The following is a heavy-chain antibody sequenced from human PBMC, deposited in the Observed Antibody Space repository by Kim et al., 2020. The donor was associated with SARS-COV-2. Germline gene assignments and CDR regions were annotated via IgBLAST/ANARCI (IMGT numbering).Heavy chain of an antibody. J-gene: IGHJ6*02. D-gene: IGHD1-26*01. V-gene: IGHV1-69*02. Sequence: QKFQGRVTITADKSTSTAYMELGSLRSEDTAVYYCARSSGTYYYYFGMDVWGQGTTVTISS. CDR3: ARSSGTYYYYFGMDV.